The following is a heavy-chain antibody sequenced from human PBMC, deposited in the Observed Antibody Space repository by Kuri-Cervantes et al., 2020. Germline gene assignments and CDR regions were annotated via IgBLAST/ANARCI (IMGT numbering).Heavy chain of an antibody. CDR2: IKQDGSEK. V-gene: IGHV3-7*03. D-gene: IGHD3-22*01. CDR3: ATSLNYYDSPWFDP. CDR1: GFSFSSYF. J-gene: IGHJ5*02. Sequence: LSLTCAASGFSFSSYFMSWVRQAPGKGLEWVANIKQDGSEKYYVDSVKGRFTISRDNSKSTLYLHMNSLRAEDTALYYCATSLNYYDSPWFDPWGQGTLVTVSS.